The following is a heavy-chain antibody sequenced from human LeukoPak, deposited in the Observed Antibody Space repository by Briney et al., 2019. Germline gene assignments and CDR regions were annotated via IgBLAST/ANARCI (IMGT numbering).Heavy chain of an antibody. CDR3: ARELPREVTLDY. CDR2: IFTDGSTT. V-gene: IGHV3-74*01. J-gene: IGHJ4*01. CDR1: EFNFFSYG. D-gene: IGHD2-21*02. Sequence: SGGSLRLSCVASEFNFFSYGMQWVRQAPGKGLVWVSRIFTDGSTTSYADSVKGRFTISRDNAKNTLYLQMNSLRAEDTAVYYCARELPREVTLDYWGQGTLVTVSA.